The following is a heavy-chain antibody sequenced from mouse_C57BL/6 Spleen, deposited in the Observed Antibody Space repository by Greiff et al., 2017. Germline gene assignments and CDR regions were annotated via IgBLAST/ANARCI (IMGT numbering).Heavy chain of an antibody. J-gene: IGHJ1*03. D-gene: IGHD1-1*01. Sequence: EVHLVESGGGLVKPGGSLKLSCAASGFTFSDYGMHWVRQAPEKGLEWVAYISSGSSTIYYADTVKGRFTISRDNAKNTLFLQMTSLRSEDTAMYYCAAIITTVVAKYFDVWGTGTTVTVSS. CDR1: GFTFSDYG. CDR3: AAIITTVVAKYFDV. V-gene: IGHV5-17*01. CDR2: ISSGSSTI.